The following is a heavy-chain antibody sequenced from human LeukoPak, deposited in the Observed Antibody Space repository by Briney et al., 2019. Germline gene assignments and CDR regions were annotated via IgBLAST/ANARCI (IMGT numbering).Heavy chain of an antibody. D-gene: IGHD2-2*02. CDR3: ARGPRYIVVVPAAIQDYYYGMDV. V-gene: IGHV1-69*06. CDR2: IIPIFGAA. J-gene: IGHJ6*04. Sequence: SVKVSCKASGGTFSSYAISWVRQAPGQGLEWMGGIIPIFGAANYAQKFQGRVTITADKSTSTAYMELSSLRSEDTAVYYCARGPRYIVVVPAAIQDYYYGMDVWGKGTTVTVSS. CDR1: GGTFSSYA.